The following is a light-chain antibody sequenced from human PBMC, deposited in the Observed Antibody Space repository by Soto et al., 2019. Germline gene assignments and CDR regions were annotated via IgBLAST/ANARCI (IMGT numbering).Light chain of an antibody. CDR3: QQYGSSPT. CDR2: NAS. Sequence: EIVLTQSPATLSLSPGERAILSCRASQSVSTFLAWFQQKPGQPPRLLIYNASNRTTGIPARFSGSGSGTEFTLTISRLEPEDFAVYYCQQYGSSPTFGQGTKVDI. J-gene: IGKJ1*01. V-gene: IGKV3-20*01. CDR1: QSVSTF.